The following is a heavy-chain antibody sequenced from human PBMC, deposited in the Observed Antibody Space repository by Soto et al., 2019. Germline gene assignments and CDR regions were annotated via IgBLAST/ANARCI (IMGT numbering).Heavy chain of an antibody. CDR1: GFTFSFYA. CDR3: VKDLGGSHSRFAY. J-gene: IGHJ4*02. Sequence: EVQLLESGGGWVQPGGSLRLSCEASGFTFSFYAFGWVRQAPGKGLEWVSSLGVSGGSAFYIDSVKGRFAVSRDDSKNTLYLQMNSLRAEDTAIYYCVKDLGGSHSRFAYWGQGTLVTVSS. V-gene: IGHV3-23*01. CDR2: LGVSGGSA. D-gene: IGHD3-16*01.